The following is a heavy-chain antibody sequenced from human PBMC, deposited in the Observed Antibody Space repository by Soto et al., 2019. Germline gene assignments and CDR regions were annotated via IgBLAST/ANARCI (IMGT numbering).Heavy chain of an antibody. Sequence: QVQLVQSGAEVKKPGSSVKVSCKASGGTFSSYTISWVRQAPGQGLEWMGRIIPILGIANYAQKFQGRVTITADKSTSTAYMELSSLRSEDTAVYYCAGDCSGGSCYRYYYYYYMDVWGKGTTVTVSS. CDR3: AGDCSGGSCYRYYYYYYMDV. CDR2: IIPILGIA. J-gene: IGHJ6*03. D-gene: IGHD2-15*01. CDR1: GGTFSSYT. V-gene: IGHV1-69*02.